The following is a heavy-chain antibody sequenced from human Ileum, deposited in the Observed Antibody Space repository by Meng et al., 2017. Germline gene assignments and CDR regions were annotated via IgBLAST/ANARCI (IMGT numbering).Heavy chain of an antibody. J-gene: IGHJ4*02. V-gene: IGHV4-4*02. CDR3: AHIFDS. CDR1: GRSISSSAW. CDR2: MNLGGSP. Sequence: QGPVQVAAPGLVEPSGTLSLTCAVSGRSISSSAWWSWVRQPPGKGLEWIAEMNLGGSPNYNPSLKSRVTMSVDKSNDHLSLQLTSVTAADTAVYYCAHIFDSWGQGTLVTVSS.